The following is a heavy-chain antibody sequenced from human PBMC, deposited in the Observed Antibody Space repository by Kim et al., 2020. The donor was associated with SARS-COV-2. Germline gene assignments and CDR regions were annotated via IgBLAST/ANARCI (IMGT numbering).Heavy chain of an antibody. V-gene: IGHV1-69*13. D-gene: IGHD6-13*01. CDR2: IIPIFGTA. CDR3: ARLDRSSSWTFDY. J-gene: IGHJ4*02. Sequence: SVKVSCKASGGTFSSYAISWVRQAPGQGLEWMGGIIPIFGTANYAQKFQGRVTITADESTSTAYMELSSLRSEDTAVYYCARLDRSSSWTFDYWGQGTLVTVSS. CDR1: GGTFSSYA.